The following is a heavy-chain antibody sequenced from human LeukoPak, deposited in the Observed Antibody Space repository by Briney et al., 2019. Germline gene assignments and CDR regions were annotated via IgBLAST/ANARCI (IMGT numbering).Heavy chain of an antibody. V-gene: IGHV1-18*01. CDR3: ARENSHTYYDFWSGWNWFDP. D-gene: IGHD3-3*01. Sequence: GASVKVSCKASGYTFTSYGISWVRQAPGQGLEWMGWISAYNGNTNYAQKLQGRVTMTTDTSTSTAYMELRSLRPDDTAVYYCARENSHTYYDFWSGWNWFDPWGQGTLVTVSS. CDR1: GYTFTSYG. J-gene: IGHJ5*02. CDR2: ISAYNGNT.